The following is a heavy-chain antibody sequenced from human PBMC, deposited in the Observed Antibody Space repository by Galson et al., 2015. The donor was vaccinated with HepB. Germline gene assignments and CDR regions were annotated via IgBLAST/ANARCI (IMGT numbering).Heavy chain of an antibody. CDR1: GGTFSSYA. Sequence: SVKVSCKASGGTFSSYAISWVRQAPGQGLEWMGRINPNSGGTNYAQKFQGRVTMTRDTSISTAYMELSRLRSDDTAVYYCARGPRSGGDYWGQGTLVTVSS. CDR3: ARGPRSGGDY. D-gene: IGHD6-19*01. V-gene: IGHV1-2*06. CDR2: INPNSGGT. J-gene: IGHJ4*02.